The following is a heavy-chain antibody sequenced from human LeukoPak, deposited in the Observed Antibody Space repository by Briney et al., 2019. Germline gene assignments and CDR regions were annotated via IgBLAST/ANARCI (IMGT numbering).Heavy chain of an antibody. CDR1: GGSISSYF. CDR3: ARHLAAATSAFDD. Sequence: SETLSLTCAVSGGSISSYFWSWIRQPPGKGLEWIGYIYYTGRTNNNPSLNSRVTISVDPSKNQFSLKMNSVTTADTAVYYCARHLAAATSAFDDWGRGTLVTVSS. D-gene: IGHD6-13*01. CDR2: IYYTGRT. J-gene: IGHJ4*02. V-gene: IGHV4-59*01.